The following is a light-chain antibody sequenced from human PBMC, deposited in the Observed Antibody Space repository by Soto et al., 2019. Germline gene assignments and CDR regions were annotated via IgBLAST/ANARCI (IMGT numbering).Light chain of an antibody. CDR3: QQSYNFPRT. Sequence: DIQMTQSPSSLSASVGDRVTITCRASQNIVTYLNWYLQKPGQAPKLLIYATSSLQSGVPPRFSGSGSGTEFSFTISSLQPEDCATYFCQQSYNFPRTLGQGTRVEI. CDR1: QNIVTY. V-gene: IGKV1-39*01. J-gene: IGKJ1*01. CDR2: ATS.